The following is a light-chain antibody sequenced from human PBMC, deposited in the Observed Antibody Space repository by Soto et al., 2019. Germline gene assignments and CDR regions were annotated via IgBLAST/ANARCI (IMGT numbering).Light chain of an antibody. V-gene: IGLV2-14*01. CDR3: SSYTSSSTLV. CDR2: EVS. J-gene: IGLJ1*01. Sequence: QSALTQPASVSGSPGQSITISCTGTSSDVGGYNYVSWYQQHPGKAPKLMIYEVSNRPSGVSNRFSGSKSGNTASLTISGLQAEDEADYYFSSYTSSSTLVFGTGTKLPVL. CDR1: SSDVGGYNY.